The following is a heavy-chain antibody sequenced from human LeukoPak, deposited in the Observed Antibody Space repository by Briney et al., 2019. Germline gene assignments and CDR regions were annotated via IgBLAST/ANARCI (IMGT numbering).Heavy chain of an antibody. CDR1: GFTFSTYA. V-gene: IGHV3-23*01. D-gene: IGHD6-19*01. CDR2: ISGSGGST. J-gene: IGHJ4*02. Sequence: PGGSLRLSCSASGFTFSTYAMTWVRQAPGKGLEWVSAISGSGGSTYYADSVKGRYTISRDNSKNTLYLQMNSLRAEDTAVYYCAKDRYSSGWYVYWGQGTLVTVSS. CDR3: AKDRYSSGWYVY.